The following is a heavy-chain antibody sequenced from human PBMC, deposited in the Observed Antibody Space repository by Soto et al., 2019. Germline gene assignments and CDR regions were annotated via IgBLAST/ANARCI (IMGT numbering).Heavy chain of an antibody. CDR2: IDPSDSYT. D-gene: IGHD3-10*01. CDR1: GYSFTSYW. Sequence: GESLKISCKGSGYSFTSYWISWVRQMPGKGLEWMVRIDPSDSYTNYSPSFQGHVTISADKSISTAYLQWSSLKASDTAMYYCARHRRYYYGSGSQGGWFDPWGQGTLVTVSS. V-gene: IGHV5-10-1*01. J-gene: IGHJ5*02. CDR3: ARHRRYYYGSGSQGGWFDP.